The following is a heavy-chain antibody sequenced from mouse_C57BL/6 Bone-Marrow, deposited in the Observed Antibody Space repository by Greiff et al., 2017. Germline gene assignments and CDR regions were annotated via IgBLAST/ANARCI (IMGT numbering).Heavy chain of an antibody. CDR2: IDPENGDT. D-gene: IGHD1-1*01. CDR3: TFGSSYAMDY. V-gene: IGHV14-4*01. Sequence: VQLKESGAELVRPGASVKLSCTASGFNIKDDYMHWVKQRPEQGLEWIGWIDPENGDTEYASKFQGKATITADTSSNTAYLQLSSLTSEDTAVYYCTFGSSYAMDYWGQGTSVTVSS. CDR1: GFNIKDDY. J-gene: IGHJ4*01.